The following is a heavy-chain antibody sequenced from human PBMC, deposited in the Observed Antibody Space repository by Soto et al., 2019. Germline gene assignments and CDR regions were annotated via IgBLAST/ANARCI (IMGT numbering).Heavy chain of an antibody. V-gene: IGHV4-61*01. J-gene: IGHJ4*02. Sequence: SETMCLTCTVSGGFVSSGSYYWSWIRQPPGKGLEWIGYIYYSGSTNYNPSLKSRVTISVDTSKNQFSLKLSSVTAADTAVYYRARRTGRHLDYWGQGILVIVS. CDR2: IYYSGST. CDR3: ARRTGRHLDY. CDR1: GGFVSSGSYY.